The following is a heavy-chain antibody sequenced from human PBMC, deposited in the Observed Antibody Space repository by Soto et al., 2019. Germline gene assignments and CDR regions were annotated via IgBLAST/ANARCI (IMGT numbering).Heavy chain of an antibody. D-gene: IGHD5-18*01. Sequence: PSETLSLTCTVSGGSISSSSYYWGWIRQPPGKGLEWIGSIYYSGSTYYNPSLKSRVTISVDTSKNQFSLKLSSVTAADTAVYYCARHLWIRSSWFDPWGQGTLVTVSS. CDR1: GGSISSSSYY. J-gene: IGHJ5*02. CDR2: IYYSGST. V-gene: IGHV4-39*01. CDR3: ARHLWIRSSWFDP.